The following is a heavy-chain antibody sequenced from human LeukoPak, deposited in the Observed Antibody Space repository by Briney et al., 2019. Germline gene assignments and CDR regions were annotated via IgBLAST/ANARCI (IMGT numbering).Heavy chain of an antibody. CDR1: GFTFSSYG. CDR2: MSYDGSNK. D-gene: IGHD3-9*01. Sequence: PGGSLRLSCAASGFTFSSYGMHWVRQAPGKGLEWVAVMSYDGSNKYYADSVKGRFTISRDNSKNTLYLQMNSLRAEDTAVYYCAKERKYYDILTGYCYFDYWGQGTLVTVSS. V-gene: IGHV3-30*18. CDR3: AKERKYYDILTGYCYFDY. J-gene: IGHJ4*02.